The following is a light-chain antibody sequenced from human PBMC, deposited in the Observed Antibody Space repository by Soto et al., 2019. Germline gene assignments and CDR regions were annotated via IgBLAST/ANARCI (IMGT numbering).Light chain of an antibody. V-gene: IGLV2-23*02. CDR3: CSYAGSLV. CDR2: EVS. J-gene: IGLJ3*02. CDR1: SSDVGSYNL. Sequence: HSVLTQPASVSGYPGQSITISCTGTSSDVGSYNLVSWYQQHPGKAPKLMIYEVSKRPSGVSNRFSGSKSGNTASLTISGLQAEDEADYYCCSYAGSLVFGGGTKLTVL.